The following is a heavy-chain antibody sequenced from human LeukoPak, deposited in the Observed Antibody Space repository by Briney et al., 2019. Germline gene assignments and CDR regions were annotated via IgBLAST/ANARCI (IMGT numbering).Heavy chain of an antibody. D-gene: IGHD1-26*01. V-gene: IGHV3-64D*08. J-gene: IGHJ4*02. Sequence: PGGSLRLSCSASGXTFSSYAMHWVRQAPGKGLESVSGIRSNGGSTYYADSVKGRFTISRDNSKNILYLQMSSLRPEDTAVYYCAEAPVGATSYFDSWGQGTLVTVSS. CDR3: AEAPVGATSYFDS. CDR2: IRSNGGST. CDR1: GXTFSSYA.